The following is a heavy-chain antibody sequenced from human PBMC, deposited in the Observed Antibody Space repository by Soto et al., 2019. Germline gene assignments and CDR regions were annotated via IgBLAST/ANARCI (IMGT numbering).Heavy chain of an antibody. CDR1: GYTFTSYY. J-gene: IGHJ4*02. Sequence: QVQLVQSGAEVKKPGASVKASCKASGYTFTSYYMHWVRQAPGQGLEWMGIINPSGGRTSYAQKFQGRVTMPRDTSTSTVHMELSSVRSEDTAVYYCARGGIAVAGTGYYFDYWGQGTLVTVSS. V-gene: IGHV1-46*03. D-gene: IGHD6-19*01. CDR2: INPSGGRT. CDR3: ARGGIAVAGTGYYFDY.